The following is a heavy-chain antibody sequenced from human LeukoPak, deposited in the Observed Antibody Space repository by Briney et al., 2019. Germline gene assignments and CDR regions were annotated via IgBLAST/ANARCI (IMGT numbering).Heavy chain of an antibody. D-gene: IGHD3-3*01. CDR1: GYTFTSYG. V-gene: IGHV1-18*01. Sequence: ASVTVSCKASGYTFTSYGISWVRQAPGQGLEWMGWISAYNGNTNYAQKLQGRVTMTTDTSTSTAYMELRSLRSDDTAVYYCARTYTIFGVVTKDYFDYWGQGTLVTVSS. J-gene: IGHJ4*02. CDR3: ARTYTIFGVVTKDYFDY. CDR2: ISAYNGNT.